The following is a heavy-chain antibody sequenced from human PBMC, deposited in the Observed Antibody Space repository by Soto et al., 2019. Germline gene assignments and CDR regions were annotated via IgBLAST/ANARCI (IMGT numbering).Heavy chain of an antibody. CDR3: ARRYCASDNCPLFYYFVDL. V-gene: IGHV1-69*01. Sequence: VQLVQSGAEVKKTVSSVKVSCKASGGTFNKFSFSCVRQAPGQGFEWLGGIIPVFRSATYAQRFRGRITITTDEYTSTVYLYLNDLRSDATAVYYCARRYCASDNCPLFYYFVDLWGLGTTVTVSS. CDR2: IIPVFRSA. CDR1: GGTFNKFS. D-gene: IGHD2-21*02. J-gene: IGHJ6*02.